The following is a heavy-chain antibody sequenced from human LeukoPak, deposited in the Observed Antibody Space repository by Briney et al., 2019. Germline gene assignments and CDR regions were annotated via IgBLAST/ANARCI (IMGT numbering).Heavy chain of an antibody. Sequence: PGGSLRLSCVGSEFTFYSYWMTWVRQAPGKGLEWVANIKEDGSEKNYVDSVKGRFTISRDNVKNSLYLQMNSLRVEDTAVYYCARDGAYSASNIWGQGTVVAVSS. V-gene: IGHV3-7*03. CDR1: EFTFYSYW. J-gene: IGHJ3*02. CDR3: ARDGAYSASNI. CDR2: IKEDGSEK. D-gene: IGHD2-21*01.